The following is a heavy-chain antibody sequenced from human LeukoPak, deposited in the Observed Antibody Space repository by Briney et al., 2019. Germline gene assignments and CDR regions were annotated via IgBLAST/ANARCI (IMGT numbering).Heavy chain of an antibody. CDR2: IWFDGSNK. V-gene: IGHV3-33*01. CDR3: ARDRDWGCSYRSY. D-gene: IGHD7-27*01. CDR1: GFTFSSYG. J-gene: IGHJ4*02. Sequence: PGGSLRLSCAASGFTFSSYGMHWVRQAPGKGLEWVAVIWFDGSNKYYADSVKGRFTISRDNSKNTLYLQMNSLRAEDTAVYYCARDRDWGCSYRSYWGQGTLVTVSS.